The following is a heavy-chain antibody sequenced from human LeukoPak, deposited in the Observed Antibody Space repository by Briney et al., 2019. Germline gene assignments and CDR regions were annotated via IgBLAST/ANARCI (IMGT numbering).Heavy chain of an antibody. V-gene: IGHV3-48*03. D-gene: IGHD3-10*01. J-gene: IGHJ5*02. CDR3: AREAAYYYGSGSYSNWFDP. CDR1: GFTFSSYE. CDR2: ISSSGSSI. Sequence: GGSLRLSCAASGFTFSSYEMNWVRQAPGKGLERVSYISSSGSSIYYADSVKGRFTISRDNAKNSLYLQMNSLRAEDTAVYYCAREAAYYYGSGSYSNWFDPWGQGTLVTVSS.